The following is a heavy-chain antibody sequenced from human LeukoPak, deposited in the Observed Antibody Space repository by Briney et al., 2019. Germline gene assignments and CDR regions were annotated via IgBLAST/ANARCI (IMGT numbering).Heavy chain of an antibody. D-gene: IGHD3-22*01. CDR2: VYYTGST. J-gene: IGHJ4*02. Sequence: SETLSLTCSVSGASITTHLYYWAWVRQPPGKALEWVGSVYYTGSTFENPSLKSRLTISLDSSKNQLSLDLTSVTAADTAVYYCARVGQVVRRVPDYWGQGTLVTVSS. CDR1: GASITTHLYY. CDR3: ARVGQVVRRVPDY. V-gene: IGHV4-39*07.